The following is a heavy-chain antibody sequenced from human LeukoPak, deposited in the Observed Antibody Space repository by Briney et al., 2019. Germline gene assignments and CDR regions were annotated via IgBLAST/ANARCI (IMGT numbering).Heavy chain of an antibody. D-gene: IGHD3-22*01. V-gene: IGHV1-2*02. Sequence: GASVKVSCKASGYSFTAYYIHWVRQAPGQGLEWMGWINPNSGGTNYAQKFQGRVTMTRDMSISTVYMELSRLRSDDTAVYYGARDLIVVVNPKPEYFQHWGQGTLVTVSS. CDR3: ARDLIVVVNPKPEYFQH. J-gene: IGHJ1*01. CDR1: GYSFTAYY. CDR2: INPNSGGT.